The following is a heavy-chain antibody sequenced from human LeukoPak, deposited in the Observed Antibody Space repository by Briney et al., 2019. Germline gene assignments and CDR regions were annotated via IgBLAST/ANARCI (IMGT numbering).Heavy chain of an antibody. CDR2: ISYDGSNK. CDR1: GFTFSSYA. Sequence: GGSLRLSCAASGFTFSSYAMHWVRQAPGKGLEWVAVISYDGSNKYYADSVKGRFTISRDNSKSTLYLQMNSLRAEDTAVYYCARDTAMVSYRGYYFDYWGQGTLVTVSS. CDR3: ARDTAMVSYRGYYFDY. V-gene: IGHV3-30*04. D-gene: IGHD5-18*01. J-gene: IGHJ4*02.